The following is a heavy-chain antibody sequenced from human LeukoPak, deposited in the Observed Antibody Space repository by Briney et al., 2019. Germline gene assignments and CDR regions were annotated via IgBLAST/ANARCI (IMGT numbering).Heavy chain of an antibody. J-gene: IGHJ4*02. D-gene: IGHD2-2*01. CDR2: IYSGGST. Sequence: GGSLRLSCAASGFTVSTYYMTWVRQPPGKGVESVSVIYSGGSTYYADSVKGRFTVYRDNSKNTLYLQMTSLRAEDTAMYYCARGLGCCTSTTCLLPFDYWGQGTLVTVSS. CDR3: ARGLGCCTSTTCLLPFDY. CDR1: GFTVSTYY. V-gene: IGHV3-53*03.